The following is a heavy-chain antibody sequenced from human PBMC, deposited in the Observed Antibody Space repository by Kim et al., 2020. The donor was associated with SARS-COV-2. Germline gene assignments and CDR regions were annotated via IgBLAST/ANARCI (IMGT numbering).Heavy chain of an antibody. Sequence: GGSLRLSCITSGFNFSNYWMHWVRQAPGKGLVWVSRINSDGSTTTNADSVKGRFTISRDNAKNTLYLQMNSLRADDTAVYYCASRINGGNSGIDFWGQGTLVTVSS. CDR3: ASRINGGNSGIDF. CDR1: GFNFSNYW. V-gene: IGHV3-74*01. CDR2: INSDGSTT. J-gene: IGHJ4*02. D-gene: IGHD2-21*01.